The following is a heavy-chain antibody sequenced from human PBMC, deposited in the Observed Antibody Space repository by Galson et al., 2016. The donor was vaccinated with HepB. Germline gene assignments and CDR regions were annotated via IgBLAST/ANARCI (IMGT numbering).Heavy chain of an antibody. J-gene: IGHJ4*02. V-gene: IGHV4-34*01. CDR3: TKNWNYVVG. CDR1: GGSFSGDY. CDR2: IAHSGST. Sequence: SETLSLTCAFYGGSFSGDYWSWIRQPPGKGLEWIGEIAHSGSTNYSPSLKSRVTISLDTPKSQFSLNLSSVTAADTAVYYCTKNWNYVVGWGQGTLVTVSS. D-gene: IGHD1-1*01.